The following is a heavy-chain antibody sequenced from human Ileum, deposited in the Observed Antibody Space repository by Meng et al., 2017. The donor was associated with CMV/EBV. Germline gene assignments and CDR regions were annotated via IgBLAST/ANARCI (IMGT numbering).Heavy chain of an antibody. J-gene: IGHJ4*02. CDR2: IYPGDSDT. CDR1: W. CDR3: ARRGSRKWGDDFWGGYELLDFDY. V-gene: IGHV5-51*01. Sequence: WIGWVRQMPGKGLEWMGIIYPGDSDTRDSPSFQGQVTMSADKSISTAYLQWSSLKASDSAIYYCARRGSRKWGDDFWGGYELLDFDYWGQGTLVTVSS. D-gene: IGHD3-3*01.